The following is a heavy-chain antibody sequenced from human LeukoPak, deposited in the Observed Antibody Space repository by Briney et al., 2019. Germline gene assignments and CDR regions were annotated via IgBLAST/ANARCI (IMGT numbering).Heavy chain of an antibody. D-gene: IGHD3-22*01. CDR2: INPNSGGT. CDR1: GYTFTDYY. CDR3: ARDRRYYDSSGYYYEPYYFDY. Sequence: GASVKVSCKTSGYTFTDYYIHWVRQAPGQGLEWMGWINPNSGGTNYAQKFQGRVTMTRDTSISTAYMELSRLRSDDTAVYYCARDRRYYDSSGYYYEPYYFDYWGQGTLVTVSS. J-gene: IGHJ4*02. V-gene: IGHV1-2*02.